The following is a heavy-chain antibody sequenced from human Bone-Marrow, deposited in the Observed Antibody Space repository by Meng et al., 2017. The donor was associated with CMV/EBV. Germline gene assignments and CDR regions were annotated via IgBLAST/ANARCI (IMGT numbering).Heavy chain of an antibody. CDR2: ISSSGGTK. D-gene: IGHD3-22*01. CDR3: AREIEWYYYDSSGYSIPGY. V-gene: IGHV3-11*01. CDR1: FSAYY. Sequence: FSAYYMGWLGQAPGKGLEWASDISSSGGTKYYADSVKGRFTISRDNAKNSLYLQMNSLRAEDTAVYYCAREIEWYYYDSSGYSIPGYWGQGTLVTVSS. J-gene: IGHJ4*02.